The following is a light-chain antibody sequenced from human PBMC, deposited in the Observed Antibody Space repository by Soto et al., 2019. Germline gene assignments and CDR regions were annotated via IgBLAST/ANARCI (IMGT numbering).Light chain of an antibody. CDR1: QSVSSN. CDR2: GAS. J-gene: IGKJ1*01. V-gene: IGKV3-15*01. Sequence: EIVMTQSPATLSVSPGERATLSCRASQSVSSNFAWYQQKPGQAPRLLIYGASTRATGIPARFSGSGSGTEFTLTMSSLQSEDFAVYYCQHYNNWPRTFGQGTKVEIK. CDR3: QHYNNWPRT.